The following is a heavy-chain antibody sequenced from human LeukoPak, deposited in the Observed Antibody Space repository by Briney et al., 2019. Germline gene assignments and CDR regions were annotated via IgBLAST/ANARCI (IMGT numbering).Heavy chain of an antibody. Sequence: GSLRLSCAASGFTFSSYAMSWVRQAPGKGLEWVSAISGSGGSTYYADSVKGRFTISRDNSKNTLYLQMNSLRAEDTAVYYCARTYYDFWSGQSTYGMDVWGQGTTVTVSS. J-gene: IGHJ6*02. V-gene: IGHV3-23*01. D-gene: IGHD3-3*01. CDR2: ISGSGGST. CDR3: ARTYYDFWSGQSTYGMDV. CDR1: GFTFSSYA.